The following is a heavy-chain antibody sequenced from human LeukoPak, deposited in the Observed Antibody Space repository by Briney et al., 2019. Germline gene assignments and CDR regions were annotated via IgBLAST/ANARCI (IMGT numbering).Heavy chain of an antibody. V-gene: IGHV3-23*01. J-gene: IGHJ4*02. D-gene: IGHD6-19*01. Sequence: GGSLRLSCAASGFAFSSYAMSWVRQAPGKGLEWVSAISGSGGSTYYADSVKGRFTISRDNSKNTLYLQMNSLRAEDTAVYYCARDGTWISGGWYFGYWGQGTLVTVSS. CDR1: GFAFSSYA. CDR2: ISGSGGST. CDR3: ARDGTWISGGWYFGY.